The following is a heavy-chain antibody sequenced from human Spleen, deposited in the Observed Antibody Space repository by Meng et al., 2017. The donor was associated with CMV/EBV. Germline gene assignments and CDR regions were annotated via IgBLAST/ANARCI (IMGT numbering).Heavy chain of an antibody. V-gene: IGHV2-5*01. J-gene: IGHJ4*02. CDR2: IYWNDDI. CDR1: GFSLSLCRVG. Sequence: SGFSLSLCRVGLGWIRQPPGEALECLAVIYWNDDIRYSPSLKSRLTITKDTSKNQVVLTMTNMDPVDTATYYCAHGDFWAGYYPHFDYWGQGTLVTVSS. D-gene: IGHD3/OR15-3a*01. CDR3: AHGDFWAGYYPHFDY.